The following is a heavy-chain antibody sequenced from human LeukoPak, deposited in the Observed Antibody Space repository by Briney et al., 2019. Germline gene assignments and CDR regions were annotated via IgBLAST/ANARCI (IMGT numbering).Heavy chain of an antibody. Sequence: GGSLRLSCTASGFTFSDSAMRWVRQASGKGLEWVGRIRSKANSYATAYAASVKGRFTISRDDSKNTAHLQMNSLKTEDTAVYYCAKDDSGDYYVHAFDIWGQGTMVTVSS. CDR3: AKDDSGDYYVHAFDI. D-gene: IGHD4-17*01. CDR2: IRSKANSYAT. CDR1: GFTFSDSA. V-gene: IGHV3-73*01. J-gene: IGHJ3*02.